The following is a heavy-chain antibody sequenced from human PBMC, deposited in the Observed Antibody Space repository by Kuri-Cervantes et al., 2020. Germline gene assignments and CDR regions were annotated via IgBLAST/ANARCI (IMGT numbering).Heavy chain of an antibody. D-gene: IGHD2-21*02. Sequence: SETLSLTCTVSGGSISSYYWSWIRQPPGKGLEWIGYIYYSGSTNYNPSLKSRVTISVDTSKNQFSLKLSSVTAADTAVYYCARAAYCGGDCYQFDYWGQGTLVTVSS. V-gene: IGHV4-59*08. CDR3: ARAAYCGGDCYQFDY. CDR2: IYYSGST. CDR1: GGSISSYY. J-gene: IGHJ4*02.